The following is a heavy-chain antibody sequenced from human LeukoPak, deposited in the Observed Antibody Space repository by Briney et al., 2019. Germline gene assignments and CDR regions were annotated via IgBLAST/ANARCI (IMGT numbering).Heavy chain of an antibody. J-gene: IGHJ6*02. CDR3: AKEEGTTIFGVVIKDYYYYYGMDV. CDR1: GFTFGSYG. V-gene: IGHV3-30*18. CDR2: ISYDGSNK. D-gene: IGHD3-3*01. Sequence: SGGSLRLSCAASGFTFGSYGMHWVRQAPGKGLEWVAVISYDGSNKYYADSVKGRFTISRDNSKNTLYLQMNSLRAEDTAVYYCAKEEGTTIFGVVIKDYYYYYGMDVWGQGTTVTVSS.